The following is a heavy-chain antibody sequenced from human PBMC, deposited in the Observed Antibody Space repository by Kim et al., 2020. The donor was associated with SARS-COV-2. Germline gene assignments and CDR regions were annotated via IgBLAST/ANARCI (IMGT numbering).Heavy chain of an antibody. CDR2: IYYSGST. D-gene: IGHD6-13*01. CDR1: GGSISSSSYY. V-gene: IGHV4-39*07. J-gene: IGHJ4*02. CDR3: ARSTVSWGSSSWFWAPIFDY. Sequence: SETLSLTCTVSGGSISSSSYYWGWIRQPPGKGLEWIGSIYYSGSTYYNPSLKSRVTISVDTSKNQFSLKLSSVTAADTAVYYCARSTVSWGSSSWFWAPIFDYWGQGTLVTVSS.